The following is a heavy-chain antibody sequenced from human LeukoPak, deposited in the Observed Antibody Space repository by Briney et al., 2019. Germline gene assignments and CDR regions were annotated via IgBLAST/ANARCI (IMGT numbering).Heavy chain of an antibody. J-gene: IGHJ4*02. V-gene: IGHV3-30-3*01. CDR1: GFTFCSYA. Sequence: GGSLRLSCAASGFTFCSYAMHWVRQAPGKGLEWVAVISYDGSNKYYADSVKGRFTISRDNSKNTLYLQMNSLRAEDTAVYYCARGANLYFDYWGQGTLVTVSS. CDR2: ISYDGSNK. CDR3: ARGANLYFDY. D-gene: IGHD1-14*01.